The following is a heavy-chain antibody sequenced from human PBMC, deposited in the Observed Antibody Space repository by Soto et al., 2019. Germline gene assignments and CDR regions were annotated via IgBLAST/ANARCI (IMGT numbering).Heavy chain of an antibody. CDR3: TTGLSNGYYNFDY. CDR2: ITGSGGST. CDR1: GFTFSSYA. J-gene: IGHJ4*02. D-gene: IGHD3-22*01. V-gene: IGHV3-23*01. Sequence: PGGSLRLSCAASGFTFSSYAMSWVRQAPGKGLEWVSGITGSGGSTYYADSVKGRFTISRDNFKNMLYLQMNSLRDEDTAVYYCTTGLSNGYYNFDYWGQGTPVTVSS.